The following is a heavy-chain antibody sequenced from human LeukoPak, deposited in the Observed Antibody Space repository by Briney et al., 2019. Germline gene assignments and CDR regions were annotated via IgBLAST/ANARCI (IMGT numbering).Heavy chain of an antibody. V-gene: IGHV3-30*02. Sequence: GGSLRLSCAASGFTFSSYGMHWVRQAPGKGLEWVAFIRYDGSNKYYADSVKGRFTISRDNSKNTLYLQMNSVRAEDTAVYYCAKDLGVGYGSGSYYNPFDYWGQGTLVTVSS. J-gene: IGHJ4*02. CDR3: AKDLGVGYGSGSYYNPFDY. D-gene: IGHD3-10*01. CDR1: GFTFSSYG. CDR2: IRYDGSNK.